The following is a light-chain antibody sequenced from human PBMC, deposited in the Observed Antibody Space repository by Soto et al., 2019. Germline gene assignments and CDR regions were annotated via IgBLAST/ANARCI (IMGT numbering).Light chain of an antibody. CDR3: SSYTSSSTLV. V-gene: IGLV2-14*01. CDR2: QVS. CDR1: SSDVGGSNY. J-gene: IGLJ2*01. Sequence: QSALTQAASVSGSPGQSITISCTGTSSDVGGSNYVSWYQQHPGKAPKLMIYQVSNRPSGVSDRFSASKSGNTASLTISGLQTEDEADYYCSSYTSSSTLVFGGGTKLTVL.